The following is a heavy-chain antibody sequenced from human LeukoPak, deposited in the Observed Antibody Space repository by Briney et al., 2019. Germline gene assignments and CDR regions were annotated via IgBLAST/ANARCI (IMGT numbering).Heavy chain of an antibody. CDR2: ISGSAGAT. CDR3: AKKRDNHDWLYYFDD. D-gene: IGHD3-9*01. J-gene: IGHJ4*01. V-gene: IGHV3-23*01. Sequence: GGSLRLSCAASGFTFNNYAMSWVRQAPGKGLEWVSAISGSAGATYYPDSVKGRSTIPRDNSKNTLYLQMNSLRAEDTAVYYCAKKRDNHDWLYYFDDWGQGTQVTVSS. CDR1: GFTFNNYA.